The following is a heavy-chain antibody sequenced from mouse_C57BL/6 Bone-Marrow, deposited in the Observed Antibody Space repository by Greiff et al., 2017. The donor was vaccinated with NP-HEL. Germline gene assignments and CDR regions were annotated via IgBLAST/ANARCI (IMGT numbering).Heavy chain of an antibody. CDR2: ISDGGSYT. V-gene: IGHV5-4*03. D-gene: IGHD2-4*01. CDR1: GFTFSSYA. J-gene: IGHJ3*01. Sequence: EVKLMESGGGLVKPGGSLKLSCAASGFTFSSYAMSWVRQTPEKRLEWVATISDGGSYTYYPDNVKGRFTISRDNAKNNLYLQMSHLKSEDTAMYYCARFSYDYDEAWFAYWGQGTLVTVSA. CDR3: ARFSYDYDEAWFAY.